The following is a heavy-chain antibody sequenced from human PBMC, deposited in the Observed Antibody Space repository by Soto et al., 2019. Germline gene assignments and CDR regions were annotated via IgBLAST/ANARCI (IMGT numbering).Heavy chain of an antibody. Sequence: QVQLVESGGGVVQPGRSLRLSCAASGFTFSSYGMHWVRQAPGKGLEWVAVISYDGSNKYYADSVKGRFTISRDNSKNTLYLQMNSLRAEDTAVYYCAKDEGEVAVARWDQGTLVTVSS. CDR2: ISYDGSNK. V-gene: IGHV3-30*18. J-gene: IGHJ4*02. CDR1: GFTFSSYG. D-gene: IGHD6-19*01. CDR3: AKDEGEVAVAR.